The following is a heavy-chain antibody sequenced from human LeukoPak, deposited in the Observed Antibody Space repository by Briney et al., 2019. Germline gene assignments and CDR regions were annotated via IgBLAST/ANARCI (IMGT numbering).Heavy chain of an antibody. D-gene: IGHD6-13*01. CDR1: GFTFSTNA. CDR2: IKHDGNEI. J-gene: IGHJ6*03. Sequence: GGSLRLSCGASGFTFSTNAMNWVRQAPGKGLEWLASIKHDGNEIYYVDSVKGRFTVSRDNAKNSVYLQMNSLRAEDTAVYYCARVVRSSWFYYYYYMDVWGKGTTVTVSS. V-gene: IGHV3-7*01. CDR3: ARVVRSSWFYYYYYMDV.